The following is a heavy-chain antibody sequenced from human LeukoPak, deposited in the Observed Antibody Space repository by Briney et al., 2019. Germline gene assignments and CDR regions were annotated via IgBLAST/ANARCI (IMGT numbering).Heavy chain of an antibody. CDR1: GYIFTRYG. D-gene: IGHD2-15*01. J-gene: IGHJ4*02. V-gene: IGHV1-18*01. Sequence: ASVNVSCKASGYIFTRYGISGVRQAPGQGLDGMGWISAYNGNTNYAQKLQGRVTMTTDTSTSTAYMELRSLRSDDTAVYYCARYCSGGSCYPDYWGQGTLVTVSS. CDR2: ISAYNGNT. CDR3: ARYCSGGSCYPDY.